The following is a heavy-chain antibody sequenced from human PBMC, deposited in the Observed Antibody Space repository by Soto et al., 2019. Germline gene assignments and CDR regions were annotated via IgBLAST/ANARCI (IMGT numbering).Heavy chain of an antibody. CDR3: AMKGAPGLWYYFDH. V-gene: IGHV4-4*02. D-gene: IGHD2-8*02. J-gene: IGHJ4*02. Sequence: SETLSLTCAVSGGSISSTNWWNWVRQPPGKGLEWIGEIYHSGSTNYNPSLKSRVTISVDKSTNQFSLNLSSVTAADTAFYYCAMKGAPGLWYYFDHWGPGTLVTVSS. CDR1: GGSISSTNW. CDR2: IYHSGST.